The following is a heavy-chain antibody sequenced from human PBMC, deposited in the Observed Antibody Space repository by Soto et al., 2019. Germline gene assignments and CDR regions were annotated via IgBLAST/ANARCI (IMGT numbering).Heavy chain of an antibody. CDR3: ARDKGDGSGSYYGY. CDR1: GYTFTSYG. CDR2: IRAYNGNT. Sequence: QVQLVQSGAEVKKPGASVKVSCKASGYTFTSYGISWVRQAPGQGLEWMGWIRAYNGNTNYAQKRQGRVTMTTDTSTRTAYMELRSLRSDDTAGYYWARDKGDGSGSYYGYWGQGTLVTVSS. V-gene: IGHV1-18*01. D-gene: IGHD3-10*01. J-gene: IGHJ4*02.